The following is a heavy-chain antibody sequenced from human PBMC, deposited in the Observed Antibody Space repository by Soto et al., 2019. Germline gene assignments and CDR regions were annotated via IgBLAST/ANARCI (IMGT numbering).Heavy chain of an antibody. D-gene: IGHD5-18*01. CDR3: AKDCCGYSVLNHYVF. Sequence: ELQLVESGGGLVQPGKSLRLSCAASGFTFDDYAMSWVRQAPGKGLEWVSGISWNGDTIGDADSVKGRFTISRDNAKNSVYLQMNSLRPKDTAFYYCAKDCCGYSVLNHYVFWGQGALGTVSS. CDR1: GFTFDDYA. J-gene: IGHJ4*02. CDR2: ISWNGDTI. V-gene: IGHV3-9*01.